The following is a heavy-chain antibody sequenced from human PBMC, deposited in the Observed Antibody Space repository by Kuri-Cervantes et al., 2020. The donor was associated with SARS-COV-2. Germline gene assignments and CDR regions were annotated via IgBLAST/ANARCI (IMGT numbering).Heavy chain of an antibody. CDR1: GGSISSYY. CDR2: IYHSGST. CDR3: ARDPGNPAGIAVAGIFDY. D-gene: IGHD6-19*01. Sequence: GSLRLSCTVSGGSISSYYWSWIRQPAGKGLEWIGSIYHSGSTYYNPSLKSRVTISVDTSKNQFSLKLSSVTAADTAVYYCARDPGNPAGIAVAGIFDYWGQGTLVTVSS. V-gene: IGHV4-4*07. J-gene: IGHJ4*02.